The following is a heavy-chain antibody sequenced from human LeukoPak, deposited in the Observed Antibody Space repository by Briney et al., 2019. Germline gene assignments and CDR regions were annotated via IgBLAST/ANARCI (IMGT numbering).Heavy chain of an antibody. CDR2: ISGHGGNT. V-gene: IGHV3-23*01. CDR3: ANQPSLSSITDY. D-gene: IGHD1-14*01. Sequence: GGSLRLSCAASGFTFGSYAMNWVRQAPGKGLEWVSGISGHGGNTYYADSVRGRFTISRDNSKNTLYLQMNSLRAEDTAVYYCANQPSLSSITDYWGQGTLVTVSS. J-gene: IGHJ4*02. CDR1: GFTFGSYA.